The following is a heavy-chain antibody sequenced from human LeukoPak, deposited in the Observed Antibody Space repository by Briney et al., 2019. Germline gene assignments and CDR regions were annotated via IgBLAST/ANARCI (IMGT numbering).Heavy chain of an antibody. CDR3: ARRYSSSWYVGFFDP. Sequence: SQTLSLTCTVSGASIRNYYWSWIRHSPGKGLECIVYIYYSGSTNYNPFLESRVAMSVDTSKNQFSLRLSSVTAADTAIYYCARRYSSSWYVGFFDPWGQGTLVTVSS. J-gene: IGHJ5*02. CDR1: GASIRNYY. CDR2: IYYSGST. V-gene: IGHV4-59*08. D-gene: IGHD6-13*01.